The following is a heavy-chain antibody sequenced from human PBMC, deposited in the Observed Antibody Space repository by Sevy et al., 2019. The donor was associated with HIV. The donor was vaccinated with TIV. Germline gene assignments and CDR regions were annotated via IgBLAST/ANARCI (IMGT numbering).Heavy chain of an antibody. CDR1: GFTFSNAW. Sequence: GGSLRLSCAASGFTFSNAWMSWVRQAPGKGLERVGRIKSKTDGGTTDYAAPVKGRFTISRDDSKNTLYLQMNSLKTEDTAVYYCTRLVLYYDFWSGSYHYYMDVWCKGTTVTVSS. V-gene: IGHV3-15*01. CDR2: IKSKTDGGTT. J-gene: IGHJ6*03. D-gene: IGHD3-3*01. CDR3: TRLVLYYDFWSGSYHYYMDV.